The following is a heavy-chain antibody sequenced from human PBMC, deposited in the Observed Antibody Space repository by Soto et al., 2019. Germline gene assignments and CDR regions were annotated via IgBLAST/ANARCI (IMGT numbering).Heavy chain of an antibody. D-gene: IGHD3-16*01. CDR2: IYYSGST. CDR3: ARDRYDYVWGSNYFDY. V-gene: IGHV4-30-4*01. J-gene: IGHJ4*02. CDR1: GGSISSGDYY. Sequence: QVQLQESGPGLVKPSQTLSLTCTVSGGSISSGDYYWSWIRQPPGKGLEWIGYIYYSGSTYYNPSLKSRVTISVDPSKNQFSLKLSSVTAADTAVYYCARDRYDYVWGSNYFDYWGQGTLVTVSS.